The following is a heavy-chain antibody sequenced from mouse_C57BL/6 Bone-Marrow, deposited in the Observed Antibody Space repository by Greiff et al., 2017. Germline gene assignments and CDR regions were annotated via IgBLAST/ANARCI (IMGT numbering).Heavy chain of an antibody. J-gene: IGHJ4*01. D-gene: IGHD3-2*02. CDR2: ISNGGGST. Sequence: EVKLMESGGGLVQPGGSLKLSCAASGFTFSDYYMYWVRQTPEKRLEWVAYISNGGGSTYYPDTVKGRFTISRDNAKNTLYLQMRRLKSEDTAMYYCARRAQALDYWGQGTSVTVSS. CDR3: ARRAQALDY. CDR1: GFTFSDYY. V-gene: IGHV5-12*01.